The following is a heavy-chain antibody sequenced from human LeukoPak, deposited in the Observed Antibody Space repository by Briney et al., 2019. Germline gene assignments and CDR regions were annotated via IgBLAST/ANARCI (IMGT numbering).Heavy chain of an antibody. D-gene: IGHD2-15*01. J-gene: IGHJ4*02. CDR3: AKQLGYCSDGSCYFPY. CDR1: GFTFSSSA. Sequence: RGSLRLSCAASGFTFSSSAMSWVRQAPGKGLEWVSAISNIGGYTYYADSVQGRFTISRDNSKSTLCLQMNSLRAEDTAVYYCAKQLGYCSDGSCYFPYWGQGTLVTVSS. V-gene: IGHV3-23*01. CDR2: ISNIGGYT.